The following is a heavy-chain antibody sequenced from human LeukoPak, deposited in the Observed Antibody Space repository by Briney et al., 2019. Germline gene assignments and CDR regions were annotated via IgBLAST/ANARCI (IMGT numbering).Heavy chain of an antibody. CDR2: ISWDGGST. V-gene: IGHV3-43D*03. CDR1: GFTFDDYA. D-gene: IGHD3-10*01. CDR3: AKDMAAYYYASGNIDY. J-gene: IGHJ4*02. Sequence: GGSLRLSCAASGFTFDDYAMHWVRQAPGKGLEWVSLISWDGGSTYYADSVKGQFTISRDNSKNSLYLQMNSLRTEDTALYYCAKDMAAYYYASGNIDYWGQGTLVTVSS.